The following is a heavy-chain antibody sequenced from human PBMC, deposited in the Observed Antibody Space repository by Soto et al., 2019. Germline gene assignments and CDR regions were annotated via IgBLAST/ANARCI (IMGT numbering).Heavy chain of an antibody. CDR3: ARDMVRGDEAFDI. CDR2: INPSGGST. Sequence: QVQLVQSGAEVKKPGASVKVSCKASGYTFTSYYMHWVRQAPGQGLEWMGIINPSGGSTSYAQKSQGRVTMTRDTSTSTVYMELSSLRSEDTAVYYCARDMVRGDEAFDIWGQGTMVTVSS. J-gene: IGHJ3*02. D-gene: IGHD3-10*01. CDR1: GYTFTSYY. V-gene: IGHV1-46*03.